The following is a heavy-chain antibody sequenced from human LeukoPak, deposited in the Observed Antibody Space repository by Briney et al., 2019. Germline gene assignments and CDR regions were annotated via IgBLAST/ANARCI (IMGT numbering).Heavy chain of an antibody. V-gene: IGHV3-66*02. D-gene: IGHD3-10*01. CDR3: GLGQYGPVMDV. CDR1: RFTVSNNY. Sequence: GGSLRLSCAASRFTVSNNYMSWVRQAPGKGLEWVSVIYGGGSAYYPDSVKGRFTISRDNSKNTLYLQMNSLRAEDTAVYYCGLGQYGPVMDVWGKGTTVTVSS. J-gene: IGHJ6*03. CDR2: IYGGGSA.